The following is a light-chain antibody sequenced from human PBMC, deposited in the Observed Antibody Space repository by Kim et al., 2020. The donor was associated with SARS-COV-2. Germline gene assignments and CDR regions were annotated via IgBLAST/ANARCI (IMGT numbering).Light chain of an antibody. CDR2: RDS. J-gene: IGLJ3*02. V-gene: IGLV3-9*01. CDR3: QGWDSSTAV. Sequence: SYELTQPLSVSVALGQTARITCGGNNIGSKNVHWYQQKPGQAPVLVIYRDSNRPSGTPERFSGSNSGNTATLTISRAQAGDEADYYSQGWDSSTAVFGGGTQLTVL. CDR1: NIGSKN.